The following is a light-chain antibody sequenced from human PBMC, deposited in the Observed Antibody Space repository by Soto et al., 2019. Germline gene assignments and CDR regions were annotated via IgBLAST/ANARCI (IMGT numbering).Light chain of an antibody. Sequence: QSALTQPASVSGSPGQSIAISCTGTSSDIGSYNYVSWYQQHPGKAPKLIIHEVSNRPSGISDHFSGSKSSNTASLTISGLQADDEADYYCSSHTTYSTRIFGTGTKVTVL. V-gene: IGLV2-14*01. CDR3: SSHTTYSTRI. CDR2: EVS. J-gene: IGLJ1*01. CDR1: SSDIGSYNY.